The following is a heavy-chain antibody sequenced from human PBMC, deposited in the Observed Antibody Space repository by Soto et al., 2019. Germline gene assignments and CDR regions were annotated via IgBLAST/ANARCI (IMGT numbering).Heavy chain of an antibody. CDR1: GVSFSYYD. D-gene: IGHD3-10*01. J-gene: IGHJ6*02. Sequence: GGSLRLSCAASGVSFSYYDFHWVRQVPGEGLEWVSALGAADDPYYLASVKGRFSVSRDNAQKSLYLQMNNLRVGDTAVYYCARAYLGKLPRRADYYYAMDVWGRGTTVTVSS. CDR2: LGAADDP. V-gene: IGHV3-13*05. CDR3: ARAYLGKLPRRADYYYAMDV.